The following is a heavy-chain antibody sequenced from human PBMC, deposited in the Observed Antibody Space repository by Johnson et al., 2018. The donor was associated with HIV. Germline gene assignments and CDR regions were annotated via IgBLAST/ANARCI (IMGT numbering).Heavy chain of an antibody. Sequence: QVQLVESGGGVVQPGRSLRLSCAASGFTFSSYAMHWVRQAPGKGLEWVAVISYDGSNKYYADSVKGRCTISRDNSKNTLHLQMNSLRAEDTAVYYCAKEPAVGYSGSFSGGFDIWGQGTMVTVSS. CDR3: AKEPAVGYSGSFSGGFDI. D-gene: IGHD1-26*01. V-gene: IGHV3-30*04. CDR2: ISYDGSNK. J-gene: IGHJ3*02. CDR1: GFTFSSYA.